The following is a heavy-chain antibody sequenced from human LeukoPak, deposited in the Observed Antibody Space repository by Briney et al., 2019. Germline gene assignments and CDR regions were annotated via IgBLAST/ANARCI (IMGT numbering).Heavy chain of an antibody. Sequence: SETLSLTCAVYGGSFSGYSWNWIRQPPVKGLEWIGEINHSGGTNYNPSLKSRVTISVDTSKSRFSLKLSSVTAADTAVYYCARGAYPDAFDIWGQGTMVTVSS. V-gene: IGHV4-34*01. CDR2: INHSGGT. J-gene: IGHJ3*02. CDR1: GGSFSGYS. D-gene: IGHD2-21*01. CDR3: ARGAYPDAFDI.